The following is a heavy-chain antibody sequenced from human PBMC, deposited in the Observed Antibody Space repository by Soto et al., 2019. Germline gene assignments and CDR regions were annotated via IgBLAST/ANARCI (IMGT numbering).Heavy chain of an antibody. CDR1: GFTFSSYW. D-gene: IGHD4-17*01. V-gene: IGHV3-74*01. J-gene: IGHJ5*02. CDR3: ARRSSTLTTPLDP. Sequence: EVQLVESGVGLVQPGGSLRLSCAASGFTFSSYWMHWVRQAPGKGLVWVSRINSDGSSTSYADSVKGRFTISRDNAKNTLYLQMNSLRPEDTAVYYCARRSSTLTTPLDPWGQGTLVTVSS. CDR2: INSDGSST.